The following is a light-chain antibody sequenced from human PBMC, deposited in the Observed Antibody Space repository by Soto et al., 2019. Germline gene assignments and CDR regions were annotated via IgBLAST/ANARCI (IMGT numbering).Light chain of an antibody. J-gene: IGKJ4*01. Sequence: DIQMTQSPSTLSASVGDRVTITCRASQSISSWLAWYQQKPGKAPKLLIYDASILESGVPSRFSGSGSGTAFSLTINNLQPEDVGTYFCQHYDNLPLTFGGGTKVDIK. V-gene: IGKV1-5*01. CDR3: QHYDNLPLT. CDR2: DAS. CDR1: QSISSW.